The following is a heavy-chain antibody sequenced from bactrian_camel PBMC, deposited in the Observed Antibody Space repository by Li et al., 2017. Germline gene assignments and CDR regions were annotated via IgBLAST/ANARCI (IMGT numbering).Heavy chain of an antibody. V-gene: IGHV3S1*01. D-gene: IGHD5*01. CDR2: IYTGSGKT. J-gene: IGHJ4*01. CDR1: GNTINSNC. CDR3: RQIPWVDVAPGVGLRGRLWPRMTT. Sequence: VQLVESGGGSAQPGGSLRLSCTASGNTINSNCLAWFRQSPGKEREGVATIYTGSGKTHYSDTVKGRFTISRDNAANALYLQLNNLNLRILPCTTVRQIPWVDVAPGVGLRGRLWPRMTTGARGPRSPSP.